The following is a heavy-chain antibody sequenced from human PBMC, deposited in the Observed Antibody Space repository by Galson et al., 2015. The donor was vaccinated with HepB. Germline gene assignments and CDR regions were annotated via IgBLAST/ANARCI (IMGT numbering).Heavy chain of an antibody. J-gene: IGHJ6*02. CDR2: IFGGDST. CDR3: ARGLGTRFSNSWYFYDGMGV. Sequence: SLRLSCAASGFIVSSHYMTWVRQTPGRGLEWVSVIFGGDSTYYADSVKGRFTISRDNAKNTVYLQMNSMGAGDSALYYCARGLGTRFSNSWYFYDGMGVWGQGTTVIVSS. V-gene: IGHV3-66*01. CDR1: GFIVSSHY. D-gene: IGHD2/OR15-2a*01.